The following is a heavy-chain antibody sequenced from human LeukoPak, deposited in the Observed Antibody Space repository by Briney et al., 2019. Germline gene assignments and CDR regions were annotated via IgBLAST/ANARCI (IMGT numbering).Heavy chain of an antibody. Sequence: SETLPLTCAVYGGSFSGYYWSWIRQPPGKGLEWIGEINHSGSTNYNPSLKSRVTISVDTSKNQFSLKLSSVTAADTAVYYCASRSGSYYNDYWGQGTLVTVSS. V-gene: IGHV4-34*01. D-gene: IGHD3-10*01. CDR1: GGSFSGYY. CDR3: ASRSGSYYNDY. J-gene: IGHJ4*02. CDR2: INHSGST.